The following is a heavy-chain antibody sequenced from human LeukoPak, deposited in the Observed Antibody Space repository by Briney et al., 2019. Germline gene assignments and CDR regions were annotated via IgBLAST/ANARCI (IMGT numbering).Heavy chain of an antibody. V-gene: IGHV4-59*01. Sequence: TSETLSLTCTVSGGSISNYYWSWIRQPPGKGLEWIAYSYYSGSTSYNPSLKSRVTISVATSKNQFSLKLSTVTAADTAVYYCAKGGIRSGAFDIWGQGTRVTVSS. CDR1: GGSISNYY. CDR2: SYYSGST. J-gene: IGHJ3*02. D-gene: IGHD6-13*01. CDR3: AKGGIRSGAFDI.